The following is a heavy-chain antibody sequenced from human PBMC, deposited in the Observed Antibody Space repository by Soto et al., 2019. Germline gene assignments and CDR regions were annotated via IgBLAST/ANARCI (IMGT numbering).Heavy chain of an antibody. Sequence: SETLSLTCTVSGGSISSSSYYCGWIRQPPGKGLEWIGSIYYSGSTYYNPSLKSRVTISVDTSKNQFSLKLSSVTAADTAVYYCARHESIAARPFNWFDPWGQGTLVTVSS. CDR1: GGSISSSSYY. V-gene: IGHV4-39*01. CDR2: IYYSGST. CDR3: ARHESIAARPFNWFDP. D-gene: IGHD6-6*01. J-gene: IGHJ5*02.